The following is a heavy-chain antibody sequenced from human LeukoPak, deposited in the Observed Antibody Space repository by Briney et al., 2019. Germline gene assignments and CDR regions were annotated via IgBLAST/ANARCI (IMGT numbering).Heavy chain of an antibody. V-gene: IGHV3-48*01. CDR2: ISSASNTI. CDR3: ARDGWFGDYNWFDP. J-gene: IGHJ5*02. Sequence: GESLRLSCAASGFSFSSYSMNSVRQAPGKGLEWVSYISSASNTIYYADSVKGRFTISRDNAKNSLYLQMNSLRADDTAMYYCARDGWFGDYNWFDPWGQGTLVTVSS. D-gene: IGHD3-10*01. CDR1: GFSFSSYS.